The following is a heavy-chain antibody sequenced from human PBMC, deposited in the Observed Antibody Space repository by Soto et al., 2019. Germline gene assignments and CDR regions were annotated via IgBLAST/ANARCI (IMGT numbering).Heavy chain of an antibody. CDR2: VSYDGSSE. Sequence: VQMVESGGGVVQPGRSLRLTCAVSGFTFSDYGMHWVRQAPRKGLEWVAVVSYDGSSEFYADSVKGRFTISRDNSKNTLHLQMNSLRPEDTAVYYCAIDYSGSGTYYFWGQGTLVTVSS. J-gene: IGHJ4*02. CDR1: GFTFSDYG. CDR3: AIDYSGSGTYYF. V-gene: IGHV3-30*03. D-gene: IGHD3-10*01.